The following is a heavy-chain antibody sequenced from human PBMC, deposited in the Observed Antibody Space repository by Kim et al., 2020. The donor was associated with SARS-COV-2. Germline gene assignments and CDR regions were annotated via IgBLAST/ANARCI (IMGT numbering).Heavy chain of an antibody. J-gene: IGHJ4*02. CDR2: IRQDGNDI. CDR1: GFFFSGSW. V-gene: IGHV3-7*03. Sequence: GGSLRLSCAASGFFFSGSWMSWVRQAPGRGLEWLANIRQDGNDIHYVDSVKGRFTISRDNAKNSLYLEMNSLRADDTAVYYCARPLGPATTDFANWGQGTLVTVSP. D-gene: IGHD1-26*01. CDR3: ARPLGPATTDFAN.